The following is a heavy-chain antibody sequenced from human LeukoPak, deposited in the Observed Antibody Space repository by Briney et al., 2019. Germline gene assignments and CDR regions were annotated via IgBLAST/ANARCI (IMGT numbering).Heavy chain of an antibody. CDR2: IYYSGST. V-gene: IGHV4-39*07. D-gene: IGHD5-12*01. Sequence: SETLSLTCTVSGDSISSSSYYWGWIRQPPGKELEWIGSIYYSGSTYYNPSLNSRVTISVDTSKNQFSLKLSSVTAADTAVYYCARGSLDSGYDIDYWGQGTLVTVSS. CDR3: ARGSLDSGYDIDY. J-gene: IGHJ4*02. CDR1: GDSISSSSYY.